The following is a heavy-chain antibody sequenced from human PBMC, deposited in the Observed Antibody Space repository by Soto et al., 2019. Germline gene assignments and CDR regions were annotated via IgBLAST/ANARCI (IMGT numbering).Heavy chain of an antibody. D-gene: IGHD5-12*01. CDR2: IYPGDSDT. CDR1: GYSFAGYW. Sequence: GESLKISCKGSGYSFAGYWITWVRQKPGKGLEWMGIIYPGDSDTRYSPSFQGQVTISADKSITTAYLQWSSLKASDTAMYYCARHSIDGYNSPADYWGQGTLVTVSS. CDR3: ARHSIDGYNSPADY. V-gene: IGHV5-51*01. J-gene: IGHJ4*02.